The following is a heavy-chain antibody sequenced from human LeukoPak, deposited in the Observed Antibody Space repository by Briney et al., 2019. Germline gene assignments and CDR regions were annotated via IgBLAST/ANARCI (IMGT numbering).Heavy chain of an antibody. Sequence: SETLSLTCTVSGGSISSSSYYWGWIRQPPGKGLEWIGSIYYSGSTYYNPSLKSRVTISVDTSKNQFSLELSSVTAADTAVYYCARGGITGTTIDYWGQGTLVTVSS. D-gene: IGHD1-7*01. V-gene: IGHV4-39*01. CDR1: GGSISSSSYY. CDR2: IYYSGST. J-gene: IGHJ4*02. CDR3: ARGGITGTTIDY.